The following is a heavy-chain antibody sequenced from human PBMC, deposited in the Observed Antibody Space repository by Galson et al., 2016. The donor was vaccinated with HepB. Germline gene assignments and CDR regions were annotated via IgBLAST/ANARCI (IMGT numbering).Heavy chain of an antibody. Sequence: SVKVSCKASGYSFTGYYMHWVRQAPGQGLEWMGWINPNSGDTNHAQKFQDRVTMTRDTSISTAYMELSRLRSDDTAVYYCAKVFRQYSYGYSGWYFDLWGRGTLVTVSS. CDR2: INPNSGDT. J-gene: IGHJ2*01. CDR3: AKVFRQYSYGYSGWYFDL. V-gene: IGHV1-2*02. CDR1: GYSFTGYY. D-gene: IGHD5-18*01.